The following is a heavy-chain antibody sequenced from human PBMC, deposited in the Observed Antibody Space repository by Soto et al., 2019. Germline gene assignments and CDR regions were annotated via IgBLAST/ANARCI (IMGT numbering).Heavy chain of an antibody. CDR3: ARGWIDFWSGYYSLAHYGMDV. V-gene: IGHV1-3*01. Sequence: QVQLVQSGAEVKKPGASVKVSCKASGYTFTSYAMHWVRQAPGQRLEWMGWINAGNGNTKYSQKFQGRVTITRDTSASTAYMELSSLRSEDTAVYYCARGWIDFWSGYYSLAHYGMDVWGQGTKVTVSS. CDR1: GYTFTSYA. D-gene: IGHD3-3*01. J-gene: IGHJ6*02. CDR2: INAGNGNT.